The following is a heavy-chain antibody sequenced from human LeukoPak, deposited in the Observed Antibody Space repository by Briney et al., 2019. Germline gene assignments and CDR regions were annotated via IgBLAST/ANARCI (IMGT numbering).Heavy chain of an antibody. Sequence: KPSETLSLTCTVSGGTMSSYYWSWIRQPPGKGLEWIGDIYYSGGTNYNPSLKSRVTISVDTYKNQFSLKLSFVTAADTAVYYCARGLGDSSFDYWGQGTLVTVSS. CDR3: ARGLGDSSFDY. D-gene: IGHD4-17*01. CDR1: GGTMSSYY. CDR2: IYYSGGT. V-gene: IGHV4-59*01. J-gene: IGHJ4*02.